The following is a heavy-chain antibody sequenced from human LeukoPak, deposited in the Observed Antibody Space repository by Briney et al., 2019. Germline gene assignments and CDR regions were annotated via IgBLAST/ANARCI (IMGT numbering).Heavy chain of an antibody. CDR1: GFTFSSYW. J-gene: IGHJ3*02. CDR3: ARGQGSGSYWRHRHHHAFDI. V-gene: IGHV3-7*01. Sequence: GGSLRLSCAASGFTFSSYWMSWVRQAPGKGLEWVANIKQDGSEKYYVDSVKGRFTISRDNAKNSLYLQMNSLRAEDTAVYYCARGQGSGSYWRHRHHHAFDIWGQGTTVTVSS. D-gene: IGHD3-10*01. CDR2: IKQDGSEK.